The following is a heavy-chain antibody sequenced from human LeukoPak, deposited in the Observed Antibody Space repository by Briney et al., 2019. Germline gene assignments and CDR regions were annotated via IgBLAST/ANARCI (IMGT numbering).Heavy chain of an antibody. D-gene: IGHD1-26*01. CDR2: ISSSSSYI. Sequence: GGSLRLSCTASGFTFSSYEMNWVRQAPGKGLEWVSSISSSSSYIYYADSVKGRFTISSDNAKNSLYLQMNSLRSDDTAVYYLAGVLVGATSSDYWGQGTLVTVSS. CDR1: GFTFSSYE. J-gene: IGHJ4*02. CDR3: AGVLVGATSSDY. V-gene: IGHV3-21*01.